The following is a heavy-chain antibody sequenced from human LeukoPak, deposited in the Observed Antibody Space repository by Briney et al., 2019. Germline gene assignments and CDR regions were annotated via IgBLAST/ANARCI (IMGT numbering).Heavy chain of an antibody. D-gene: IGHD5-12*01. J-gene: IGHJ4*02. Sequence: PGGSLRLSCAASGLTFSSYWMHWVRQAPGKGLVWVSRINSDGSSTSYADSVKGRFTISRDNAKNTLYLQMNSLRAEDTAVYYCARGSGYDWLDYWGQGTLVTVSS. V-gene: IGHV3-74*01. CDR2: INSDGSST. CDR1: GLTFSSYW. CDR3: ARGSGYDWLDY.